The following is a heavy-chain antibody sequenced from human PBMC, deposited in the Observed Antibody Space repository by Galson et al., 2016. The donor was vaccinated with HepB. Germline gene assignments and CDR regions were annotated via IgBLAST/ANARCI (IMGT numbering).Heavy chain of an antibody. CDR3: ARGQENQDGYDF. V-gene: IGHV4-4*02. CDR1: GASINNNNW. J-gene: IGHJ4*02. Sequence: SETLSLTCAVSGASINNNNWWSWVRQSPGQGLEWIGEIYRSGSTNYKPSLKSRVTMSIDKSKNQFSLRLTSVTAADTAVYYCARGQENQDGYDFWGQGTLVSVSS. D-gene: IGHD1-14*01. CDR2: IYRSGST.